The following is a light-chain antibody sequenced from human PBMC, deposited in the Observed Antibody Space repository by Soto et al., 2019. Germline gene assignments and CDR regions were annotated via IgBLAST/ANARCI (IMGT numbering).Light chain of an antibody. CDR3: AAWDDSLDGFYV. Sequence: QSVLTQPPSASGTPGRRVTISCSGSSSNIGTNTVNWYLQLPGTAPKLLMYNNNQRPSGVPERFSGSKSGTSASLAIGGLQSEDEADYYCAAWDDSLDGFYVFGSGTKLTVL. CDR1: SSNIGTNT. V-gene: IGLV1-44*01. J-gene: IGLJ1*01. CDR2: NNN.